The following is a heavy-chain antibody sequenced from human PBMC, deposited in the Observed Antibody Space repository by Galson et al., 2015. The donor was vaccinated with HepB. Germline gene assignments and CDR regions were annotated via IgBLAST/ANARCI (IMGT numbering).Heavy chain of an antibody. CDR3: TPLDYDALRGY. D-gene: IGHD3-3*01. CDR1: GFTFSGSA. Sequence: SLRLSCAASGFTFSGSAMHWVRQASGKGLEWVGRIRSKTNSYATAYAASVKGRFTISRDDSKNTAYLQMNSLKTEDTAVYYCTPLDYDALRGYWGQGTLVTVSS. V-gene: IGHV3-73*01. CDR2: IRSKTNSYAT. J-gene: IGHJ4*02.